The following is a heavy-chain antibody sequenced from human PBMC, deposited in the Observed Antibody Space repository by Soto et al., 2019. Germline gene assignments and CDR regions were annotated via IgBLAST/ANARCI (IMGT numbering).Heavy chain of an antibody. J-gene: IGHJ4*02. D-gene: IGHD6-6*01. Sequence: PGGSLRLSCAASGFTFSSYAMSWVRQAPGKGLEWVSAISGSGGSTYYADSVKGRFTISRDNSKNTLYLQMNSLRAEDTAVYYCAKDRYSSSPFDLDHYFDYWGQGTLVTVSS. CDR3: AKDRYSSSPFDLDHYFDY. CDR2: ISGSGGST. CDR1: GFTFSSYA. V-gene: IGHV3-23*01.